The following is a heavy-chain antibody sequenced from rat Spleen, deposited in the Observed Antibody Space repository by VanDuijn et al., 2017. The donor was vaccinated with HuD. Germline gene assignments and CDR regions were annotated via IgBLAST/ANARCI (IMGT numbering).Heavy chain of an antibody. D-gene: IGHD1-11*01. CDR1: GFTFSDYY. CDR2: ISYDGTTT. J-gene: IGHJ2*01. CDR3: ARREYGGFFGYFDY. V-gene: IGHV5-29*01. Sequence: EVQLVESDGGLVQPGRSLKLSCAASGFTFSDYYMAWVRQAPTKGLEWVATISYDGTTTSYRDSVRGRFTVSTDNAKSTLYLQMDSLRSEDTATYYCARREYGGFFGYFDYWGQGVMVTVSS.